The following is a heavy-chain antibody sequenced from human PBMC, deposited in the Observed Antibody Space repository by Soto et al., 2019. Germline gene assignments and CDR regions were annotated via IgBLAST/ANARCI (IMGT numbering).Heavy chain of an antibody. J-gene: IGHJ4*02. CDR3: ARARWLVPDY. Sequence: PSETLSLTCTVSGGSISRYYWSWIRQPPGKGLEWIGYIYYSGSTNYNPSLKSRVTISVDTSKNQFSLKLSSVTAADTAVYYCARARWLVPDYWGQGTLVTVS. CDR1: GGSISRYY. V-gene: IGHV4-59*01. D-gene: IGHD6-6*01. CDR2: IYYSGST.